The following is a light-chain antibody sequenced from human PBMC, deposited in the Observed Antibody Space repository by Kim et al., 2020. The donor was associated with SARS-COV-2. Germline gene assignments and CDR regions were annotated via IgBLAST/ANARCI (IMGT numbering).Light chain of an antibody. CDR3: QSYDSSLSASL. Sequence: GVTIACTGGSSNIGAGFDVHWYQHLPGSAPTLLIYTNTNRPSGVPKRFSGFKSGASASLAITGLQAEDEGDYYCQSYDSSLSASLFGGGTQLTVL. CDR1: SSNIGAGFD. CDR2: TNT. V-gene: IGLV1-40*03. J-gene: IGLJ3*02.